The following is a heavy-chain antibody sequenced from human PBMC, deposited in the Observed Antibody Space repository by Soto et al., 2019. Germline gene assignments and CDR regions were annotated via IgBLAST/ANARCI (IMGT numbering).Heavy chain of an antibody. CDR1: GGSLSSYY. V-gene: IGHV4-59*12. CDR2: IYYSGST. Sequence: PSETLSLTCVVSGGSLSSYYWSWIRQPPGKGLEWIGYIYYSGSTNYNPSLKSRVTISVDTSKNQFSLKLSSVTPQDTAVYYCARGPSPLAYWGRGTVVTVSS. CDR3: ARGPSPLAY. D-gene: IGHD6-6*01. J-gene: IGHJ4*02.